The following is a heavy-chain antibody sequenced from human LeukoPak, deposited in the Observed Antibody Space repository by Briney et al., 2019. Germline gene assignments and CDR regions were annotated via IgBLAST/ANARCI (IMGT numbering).Heavy chain of an antibody. CDR1: GGTFSSYA. D-gene: IGHD1-26*01. CDR2: IIPIFGTA. CDR3: ARDETYADVVGATTLDY. V-gene: IGHV1-69*13. Sequence: SVKVSCKASGGTFSSYAISWVRQAPGQGLEWMGGIIPIFGTANYAQKFQGRVTITADESTSTAYMELRSLRSDDTAVYYCARDETYADVVGATTLDYWGQGTLVTVSS. J-gene: IGHJ4*02.